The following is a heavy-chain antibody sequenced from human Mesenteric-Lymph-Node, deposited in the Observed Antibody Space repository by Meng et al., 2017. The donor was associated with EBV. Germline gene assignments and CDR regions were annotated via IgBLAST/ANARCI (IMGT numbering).Heavy chain of an antibody. CDR1: LGHLSTTNW. D-gene: IGHD3-22*01. CDR2: IYHTGFT. J-gene: IGHJ4*02. CDR3: AKMNPPPNYYDNRDSNY. V-gene: IGHV4-4*02. Sequence: EVPGAGPGVAQPSEDLSLAWPLSLGHLSTTNWASGARRSPGKGLEWIGEIYHTGFTNYSPSLKSRVTISIDKSKNHFFLQLRSVTAADTAVYYCAKMNPPPNYYDNRDSNYWGQGILVTVSS.